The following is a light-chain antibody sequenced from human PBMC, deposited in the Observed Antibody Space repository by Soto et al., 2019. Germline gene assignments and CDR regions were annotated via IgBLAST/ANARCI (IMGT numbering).Light chain of an antibody. V-gene: IGKV1-5*01. J-gene: IGKJ1*01. CDR1: QSISSW. CDR3: QQYNSYSVT. Sequence: DIQMTQSPSTLSASVGDRVTITCRASQSISSWLAWYQQKPRKAPKPLIYDASSLESGVPSRFSGSGSGTEFTLTISSLQPDDFATYYCQQYNSYSVTFGQGTKVEIK. CDR2: DAS.